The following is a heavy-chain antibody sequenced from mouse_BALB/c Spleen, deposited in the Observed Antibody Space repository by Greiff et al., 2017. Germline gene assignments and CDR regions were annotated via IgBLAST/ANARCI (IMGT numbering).Heavy chain of an antibody. CDR2: IWAGGST. CDR3: ARDDYYGVGGYFDV. J-gene: IGHJ1*01. CDR1: GFSLTSYG. V-gene: IGHV2-9*02. D-gene: IGHD1-2*01. Sequence: QVQLKESGPGLVAPSQSLSITCTVSGFSLTSYGVHWVRQPPGKGLEWLGVIWAGGSTNYNSALMSRLSISKDNSKSQVFLKMNSLQTDDTAMYYCARDDYYGVGGYFDVWGAGTTVTVSS.